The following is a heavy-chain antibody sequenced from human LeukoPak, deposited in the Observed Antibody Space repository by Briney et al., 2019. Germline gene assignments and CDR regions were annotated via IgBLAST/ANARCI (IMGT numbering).Heavy chain of an antibody. CDR2: ISYDGSNK. J-gene: IGHJ4*02. Sequence: PGRSLRLSCAASGFTFSSYAMHWVRQAPGKGLEWVAVISYDGSNKYYADSVKGRFTISRDNSKNTLYLQMNSLRAEDTAVYYCARDSYWGQGTLVTVS. CDR3: ARDSY. V-gene: IGHV3-30-3*01. CDR1: GFTFSSYA.